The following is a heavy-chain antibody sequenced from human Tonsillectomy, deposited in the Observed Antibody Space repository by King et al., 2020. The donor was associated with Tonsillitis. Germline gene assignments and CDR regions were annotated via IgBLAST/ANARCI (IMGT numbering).Heavy chain of an antibody. CDR2: IYHSGSN. D-gene: IGHD3-16*02. J-gene: IGHJ4*02. Sequence: QLQESGPRLVKPSGTLSLTCDVSGASISDSNWWSWVRQPPGKGLGWIGEIYHSGSNHYSPSLKSRVNISVDKSKNQFSLKLRSVTAADTAVYYCAANLLSTSSSVDYWGQGTLVTVSS. CDR3: AANLLSTSSSVDY. CDR1: GASISDSNW. V-gene: IGHV4-4*02.